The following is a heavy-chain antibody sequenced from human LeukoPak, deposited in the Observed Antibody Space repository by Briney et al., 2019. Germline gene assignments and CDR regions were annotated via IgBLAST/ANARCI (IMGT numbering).Heavy chain of an antibody. J-gene: IGHJ3*02. CDR2: IYPGDSDT. D-gene: IGHD3-10*01. Sequence: GESLKISRKGSGYSFTTYWIGWVRQMPGKGLEWLGIIYPGDSDTRYSPSFQGQVTISADKSISTAYLQWSSLKASDTAMYYCARPAMVRGVTIAFDIWGQGTMVTVSS. V-gene: IGHV5-51*01. CDR1: GYSFTTYW. CDR3: ARPAMVRGVTIAFDI.